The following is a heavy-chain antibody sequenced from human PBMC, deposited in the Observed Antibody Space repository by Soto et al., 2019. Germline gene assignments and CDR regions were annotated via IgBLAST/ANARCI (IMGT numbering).Heavy chain of an antibody. V-gene: IGHV1-69*13. CDR3: ARPHYYDSSGYYYYFDY. D-gene: IGHD3-22*01. CDR2: IIPIFGTA. Sequence: GTSVKVTCKASRGTFSSYAISWVRQAPGQGLEWMGGIIPIFGTANYAQKFQGRVTITADESTSTAYMELSSLRSEDTAVYYCARPHYYDSSGYYYYFDYWGQGTLVTVSS. J-gene: IGHJ4*02. CDR1: RGTFSSYA.